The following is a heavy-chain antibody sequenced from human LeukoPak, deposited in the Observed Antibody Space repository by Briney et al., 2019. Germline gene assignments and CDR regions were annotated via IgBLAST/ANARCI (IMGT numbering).Heavy chain of an antibody. D-gene: IGHD6-13*01. CDR1: GYTFTSYG. V-gene: IGHV1-18*01. CDR3: ARDILSGQLVPFDY. Sequence: GASVKVSCTASGYTFTSYGTSWVRQAPGQGLEWMGWISAYNGNTNYAQKLQGRVTLTPDTSTSTAYMELRRLRSDDTAVYYCARDILSGQLVPFDYWGQGTLVTVSS. CDR2: ISAYNGNT. J-gene: IGHJ4*02.